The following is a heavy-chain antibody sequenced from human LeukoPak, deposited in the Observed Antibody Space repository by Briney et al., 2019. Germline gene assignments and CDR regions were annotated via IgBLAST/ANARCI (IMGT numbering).Heavy chain of an antibody. J-gene: IGHJ4*02. D-gene: IGHD2-15*01. CDR3: ARREDCSGGSCYSNY. Sequence: GGSLRLSCAASGFTFSSHGMNWVRQAPGKGLEWVSCISSSSTYIYYADSVKGRFTISRDNTRNSLYLQMNSLRAEDTAVYYCARREDCSGGSCYSNYWGQGTLVTVSS. V-gene: IGHV3-21*01. CDR2: ISSSSTYI. CDR1: GFTFSSHG.